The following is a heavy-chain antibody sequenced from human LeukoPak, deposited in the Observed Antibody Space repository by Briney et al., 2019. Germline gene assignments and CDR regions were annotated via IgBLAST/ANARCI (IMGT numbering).Heavy chain of an antibody. Sequence: GGSLRLSCAASEVRVSDNYMSWVRQAPGKGLEWVSVIYSGGDTYYSDSAKGRFTISRDSSENTLQLQMNSLRTEDTAIYYCARGLRPRQTHYTMDVWGQGTTVTVSS. CDR3: ARGLRPRQTHYTMDV. CDR2: IYSGGDT. J-gene: IGHJ6*02. D-gene: IGHD3-16*01. CDR1: EVRVSDNY. V-gene: IGHV3-66*02.